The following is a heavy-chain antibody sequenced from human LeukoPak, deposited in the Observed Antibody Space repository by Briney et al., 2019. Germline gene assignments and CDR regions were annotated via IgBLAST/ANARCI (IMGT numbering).Heavy chain of an antibody. D-gene: IGHD3-9*01. CDR3: ARGGSTGYSLYYYYYGMDV. J-gene: IGHJ6*02. CDR1: GYTFTSYY. CDR2: INPSGGST. Sequence: ASVKVSCKASGYTFTSYYMHWVRQAPGQGLEWMGIINPSGGSTSYAQKFQGRVTMTRDTSTGTVYMELSSLRSEDTAVYYCARGGSTGYSLYYYYYGMDVWGQGTTVTVSS. V-gene: IGHV1-46*01.